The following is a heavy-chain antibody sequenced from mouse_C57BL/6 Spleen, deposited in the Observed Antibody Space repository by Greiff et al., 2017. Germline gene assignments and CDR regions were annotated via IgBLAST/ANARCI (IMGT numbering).Heavy chain of an antibody. V-gene: IGHV1-52*01. D-gene: IGHD1-1*01. Sequence: QVQLKQPGAELVRPGSSVKLSCKASGYTFTSYWMHWVKQRPIQGLEWIGNIDPSDSETHYNQKFKDKATLTVDKSSSTAYMQLSSLTSEDSAVYYCARGGVVAKDFDVWGTGTTVTVSS. CDR3: ARGGVVAKDFDV. CDR2: IDPSDSET. CDR1: GYTFTSYW. J-gene: IGHJ1*03.